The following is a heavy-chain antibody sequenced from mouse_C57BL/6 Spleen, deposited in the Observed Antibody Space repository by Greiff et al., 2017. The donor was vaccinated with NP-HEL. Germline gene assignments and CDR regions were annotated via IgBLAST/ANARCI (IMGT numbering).Heavy chain of an antibody. D-gene: IGHD1-1*02. V-gene: IGHV1-82*01. J-gene: IGHJ1*03. Sequence: VQLQQSGPELVKPGASVKISCKASGYAFSSSWMNWVKQRPGKGLEWIGRIYPGDGDTNYNGKFKGKATLTADESSSTAYMQLSSLTSEDSAVYFCARGGYLWYFDVWGTGTTVTVSS. CDR3: ARGGYLWYFDV. CDR2: IYPGDGDT. CDR1: GYAFSSSW.